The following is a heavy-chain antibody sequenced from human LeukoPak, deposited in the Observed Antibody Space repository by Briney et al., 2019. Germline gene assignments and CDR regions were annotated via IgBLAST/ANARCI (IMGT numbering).Heavy chain of an antibody. D-gene: IGHD1-26*01. Sequence: PGGSLRLSCAASGFTFSSYAMSWVRQAPGKGLEWVSAISGSGGSTYYADSVKGRFTISRDNSKKTLYLQMNSLRAEDTAVYYCATASWELLRGLNAFDIWGQGTMVTVSS. CDR3: ATASWELLRGLNAFDI. V-gene: IGHV3-23*01. CDR2: ISGSGGST. CDR1: GFTFSSYA. J-gene: IGHJ3*02.